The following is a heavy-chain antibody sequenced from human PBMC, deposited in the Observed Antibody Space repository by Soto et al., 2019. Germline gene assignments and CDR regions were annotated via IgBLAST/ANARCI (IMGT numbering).Heavy chain of an antibody. V-gene: IGHV3-9*01. D-gene: IGHD3-16*01. CDR3: VKDVSGRGSFYYSFGMDV. CDR1: GFTFDDYA. CDR2: ISWNSGSI. Sequence: PGGSLRLSCAASGFTFDDYAMHWVRQAPGKGLEWVSGISWNSGSIRYTYSVKARFTISRDNAKNSVYLQMNSLRAEDTALYYCVKDVSGRGSFYYSFGMDVWGHGTTVTVSS. J-gene: IGHJ6*02.